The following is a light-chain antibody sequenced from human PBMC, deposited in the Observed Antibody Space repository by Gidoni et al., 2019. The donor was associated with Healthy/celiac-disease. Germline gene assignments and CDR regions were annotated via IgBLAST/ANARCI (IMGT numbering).Light chain of an antibody. J-gene: IGKJ4*01. V-gene: IGKV1-33*01. CDR3: QQYDNLPLT. CDR2: DAS. Sequence: DIQMTQSPSSLSASVGDRVTITCQASQDISNYLNWYQQKPGKAPKLLIYDASNLETGVPSRFSGSGSGKDFTFTISRLQAEDIATYYCQQYDNLPLTFGGGTKVEIK. CDR1: QDISNY.